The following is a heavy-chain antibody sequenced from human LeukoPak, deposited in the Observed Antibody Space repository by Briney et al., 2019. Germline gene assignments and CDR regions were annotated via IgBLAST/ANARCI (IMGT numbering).Heavy chain of an antibody. CDR2: IYYSGST. CDR3: AKESPKYSSSSGGDY. CDR1: GGSISSGGYY. V-gene: IGHV4-31*03. Sequence: SETLSLTCTVSGGSISSGGYYWSWIRQHPGKGLEWIGYIYYSGSTYCNPSLKSRVTISVDTSKNQFSLKLSSVTAADTAVYYCAKESPKYSSSSGGDYWGQGTLVTVSS. J-gene: IGHJ4*02. D-gene: IGHD6-6*01.